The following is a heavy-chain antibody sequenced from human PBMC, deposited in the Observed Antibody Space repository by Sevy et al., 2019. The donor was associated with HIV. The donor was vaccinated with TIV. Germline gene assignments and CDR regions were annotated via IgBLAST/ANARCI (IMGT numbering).Heavy chain of an antibody. CDR1: GFTFSSYA. CDR2: ITGSGGST. Sequence: GGSLRLSCAASGFTFSSYAMSWVRQAPGKGLEWVSAITGSGGSTYYSDSVKGRFTISRDNSKNTLYLQMNSLRAEDTAVYYGARGGMSSSKGYYYYYMDVWGNGTTVTVSS. J-gene: IGHJ6*03. CDR3: ARGGMSSSKGYYYYYMDV. D-gene: IGHD6-6*01. V-gene: IGHV3-23*01.